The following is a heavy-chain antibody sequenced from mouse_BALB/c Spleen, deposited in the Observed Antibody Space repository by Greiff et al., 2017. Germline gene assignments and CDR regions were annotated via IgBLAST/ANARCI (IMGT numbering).Heavy chain of an antibody. J-gene: IGHJ3*01. CDR1: GFSLTSYG. CDR2: IWRGGST. D-gene: IGHD2-4*01. CDR3: AKDDDYDGRFAY. V-gene: IGHV2-5-1*01. Sequence: VKLVESGPSLVQPSQSLSITCTVSGFSLTSYGVHWVRQSPGKGLEWLGVIWRGGSTDYNAAFMSRLSITKDNSKSQVFFKMNSLQADDTAIYYCAKDDDYDGRFAYWGQGTLVTVSA.